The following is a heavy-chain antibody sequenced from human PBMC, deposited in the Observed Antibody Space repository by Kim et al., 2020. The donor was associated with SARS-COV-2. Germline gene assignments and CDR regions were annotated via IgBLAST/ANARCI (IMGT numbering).Heavy chain of an antibody. CDR2: IGTAGDT. CDR3: ARGGIAAAGRDYFDY. Sequence: GGSLRLSCAASGFTFSSYDMHWVRQATGKGLEWVSAIGTAGDTYYPGSVKGRFTISRENAKNSLYLQMNSLRAGDTAVYYCARGGIAAAGRDYFDYWGQGTLVTVSS. J-gene: IGHJ4*02. D-gene: IGHD6-13*01. V-gene: IGHV3-13*01. CDR1: GFTFSSYD.